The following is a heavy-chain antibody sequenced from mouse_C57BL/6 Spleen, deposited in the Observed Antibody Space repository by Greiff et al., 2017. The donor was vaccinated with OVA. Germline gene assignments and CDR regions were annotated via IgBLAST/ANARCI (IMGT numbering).Heavy chain of an antibody. Sequence: VQLKESGPELVKPGASVKISCKASGYSFTGYYMNWVKQSPEKSLEWIGEINPSTGGTTYNQKFKAKATVTVDKSSSTAYMQLKSLTSEDSAVYYCARSGGYAMDYWGQGTSVTVSS. CDR1: GYSFTGYY. D-gene: IGHD1-1*02. V-gene: IGHV1-42*01. CDR2: INPSTGGT. CDR3: ARSGGYAMDY. J-gene: IGHJ4*01.